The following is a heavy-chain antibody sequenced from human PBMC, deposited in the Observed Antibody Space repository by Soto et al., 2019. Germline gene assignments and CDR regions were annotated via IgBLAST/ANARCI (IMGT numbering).Heavy chain of an antibody. J-gene: IGHJ3*02. Sequence: QVQLQESGPGLVKPSQTLSLTCTVSGGSISSGGYYWSWIRQHPGKGLEWIGYIYYSGSTYYNPSLKSRVTISVDTSKNQFSLKLSSVTAXDTAVXYCAXXSRXRYXXXXXRXGSFDIWGQGTMVTVSS. CDR1: GGSISSGGYY. V-gene: IGHV4-31*03. D-gene: IGHD3-9*01. CDR3: AXXSRXRYXXXXXRXGSFDI. CDR2: IYYSGST.